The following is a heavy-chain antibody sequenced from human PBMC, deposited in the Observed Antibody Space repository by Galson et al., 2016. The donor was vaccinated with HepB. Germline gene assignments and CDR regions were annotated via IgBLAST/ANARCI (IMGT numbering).Heavy chain of an antibody. V-gene: IGHV3-53*01. CDR1: GFTVSRYY. CDR3: ARDYPGSSGNVGTFDI. D-gene: IGHD6-19*01. J-gene: IGHJ3*02. Sequence: SLRLSCAASGFTVSRYYMSWVRQAPGKGLEWVSVIYSGGGTFYADYVKGRFTISRDNSRNTLYVQMNNLRAEDTAVYYCARDYPGSSGNVGTFDIWGQGTMVAVSS. CDR2: IYSGGGT.